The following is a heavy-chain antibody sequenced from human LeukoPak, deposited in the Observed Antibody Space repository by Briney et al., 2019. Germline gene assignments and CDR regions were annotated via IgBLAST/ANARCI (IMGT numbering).Heavy chain of an antibody. CDR2: IRGSGAKT. CDR3: AKGPYSSSWAYLDY. D-gene: IGHD6-13*01. V-gene: IGHV3-23*01. J-gene: IGHJ4*02. Sequence: GGSLRLSCAASGFTFSSYAMSWVRQAPGKGLEWVTGIRGSGAKTYYADSVKGRFTISRDTSKNTLYLQMSSLRAEDTAVYYCAKGPYSSSWAYLDYWGQGTLVTASS. CDR1: GFTFSSYA.